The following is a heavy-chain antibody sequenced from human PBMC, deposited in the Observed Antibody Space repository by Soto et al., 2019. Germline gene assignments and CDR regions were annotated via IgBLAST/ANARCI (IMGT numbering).Heavy chain of an antibody. CDR2: INHSGSV. CDR1: GESFSGFF. J-gene: IGHJ4*01. V-gene: IGHV4-34*01. Sequence: QVQLQQWGTGLLKPSETLSLTCAVYGESFSGFFWSWVRQPPGKGLEWIGEINHSGSVNYNPSLKSRVSISVDTTKNQFSLKLRSVTAADTAVYYCARRVPGIATDYWGHGILVTVSS. D-gene: IGHD1-26*01. CDR3: ARRVPGIATDY.